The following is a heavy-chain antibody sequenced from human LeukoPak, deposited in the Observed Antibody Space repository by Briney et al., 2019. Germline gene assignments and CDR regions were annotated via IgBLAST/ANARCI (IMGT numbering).Heavy chain of an antibody. J-gene: IGHJ6*03. V-gene: IGHV4-59*11. D-gene: IGHD6-13*01. CDR1: GGSISSHY. CDR2: IYYSGST. Sequence: SETLSVTCTVSGGSISSHYWSWIRQPSGKGLEWIGYIYYSGSTNYNPSLKSRVTISVDTSKNQFSLKLSSVTAADTAVYYCARANSSSWWSGPYYYYYYMDVWGKGTTVTVSS. CDR3: ARANSSSWWSGPYYYYYYMDV.